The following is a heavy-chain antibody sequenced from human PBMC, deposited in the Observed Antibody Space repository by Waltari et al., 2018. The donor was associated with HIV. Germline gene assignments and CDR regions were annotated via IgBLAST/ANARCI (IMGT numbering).Heavy chain of an antibody. CDR3: ASSGDRGQLWFS. CDR1: GYSISSGYY. V-gene: IGHV4-38-2*02. D-gene: IGHD5-18*01. CDR2: IYHSGST. Sequence: QVQLQESGPGLVKPSETLSLTCTVSGYSISSGYYWGWIRQPPGKGLEWIGSIYHSGSTYYNPSLKSRVTISVDTSKNQFSLKLSSVTAADTAVYYCASSGDRGQLWFSWGQGTLVTVSS. J-gene: IGHJ4*02.